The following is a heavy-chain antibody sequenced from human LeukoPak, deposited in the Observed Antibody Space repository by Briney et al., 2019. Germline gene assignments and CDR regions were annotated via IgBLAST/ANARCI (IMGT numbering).Heavy chain of an antibody. Sequence: GASVTVSCKASGYTFTGYYMHWVRQAPGQGLEWMGWINPNSGGTNYAQKFQGRVTMTRDTSISTAYMELSRLRSDDTAVYSCARASLYCSSTSCHNWFDHWGQGTLVTVSS. D-gene: IGHD2-2*01. CDR2: INPNSGGT. J-gene: IGHJ5*02. V-gene: IGHV1-2*02. CDR3: ARASLYCSSTSCHNWFDH. CDR1: GYTFTGYY.